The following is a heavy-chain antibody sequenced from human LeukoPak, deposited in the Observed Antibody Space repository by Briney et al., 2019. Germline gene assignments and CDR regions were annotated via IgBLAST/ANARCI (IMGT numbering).Heavy chain of an antibody. D-gene: IGHD3-16*01. J-gene: IGHJ4*02. CDR3: ARWGSSPQYYFDC. CDR1: GFTFSSYS. V-gene: IGHV3-21*01. CDR2: ISSSSSYI. Sequence: GGSLRLSCAASGFTFSSYSMNWVRQAPGKGLEWVSSISSSSSYIYYADSVKGRFTISRDNVKNSLYLQMNSLRAEDTAVYYCARWGSSPQYYFDCWGQGTLVTVSS.